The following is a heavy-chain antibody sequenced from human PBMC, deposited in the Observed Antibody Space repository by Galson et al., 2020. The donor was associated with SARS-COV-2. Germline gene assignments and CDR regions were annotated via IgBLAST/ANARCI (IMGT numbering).Heavy chain of an antibody. CDR2: SSNTGSI. CDR1: GGSISSGSHY. CDR3: ARGGPTGGEFDY. Sequence: SETLSLTCTVSGGSISSGSHYWSWIRQHPGRGLEWIGYSSNTGSIYYNPSLKSRVTISLDTSKNQFSLKLTSVTAADTALYYCARGGPTGGEFDYWGQGTLFTVSS. J-gene: IGHJ4*02. D-gene: IGHD3-16*01. V-gene: IGHV4-31*03.